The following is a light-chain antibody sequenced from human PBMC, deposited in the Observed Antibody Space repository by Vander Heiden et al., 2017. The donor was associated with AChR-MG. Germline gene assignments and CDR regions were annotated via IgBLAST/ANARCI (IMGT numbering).Light chain of an antibody. J-gene: IGLJ2*01. CDR2: DNS. V-gene: IGLV1-40*01. Sequence: QSVLTQPPSVSGAPGQRVTISCTGSSSNIGAGYDVHWYQQVPGTTPKLLIYDNSNRPSGVPGRFSGSKSGTSASLAITGLQAEDEADYYCHSYDSSLRGSVFGGGTKLTVL. CDR3: HSYDSSLRGSV. CDR1: SSNIGAGYD.